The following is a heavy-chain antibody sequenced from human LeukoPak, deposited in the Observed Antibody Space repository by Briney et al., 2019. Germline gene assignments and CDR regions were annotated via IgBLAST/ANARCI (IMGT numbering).Heavy chain of an antibody. D-gene: IGHD5-24*01. CDR1: GGSISSSSYY. CDR2: IYYSGST. J-gene: IGHJ4*02. Sequence: SETLSLTCTVSGGSISSSSYYWSRIRQPPGKGLEWIGYIYYSGSTNYNPSLKSRVTISVDTSKDQFSLKLSSVTAADTAVYYCASRDGYNRFDYWGQGTLVTVSS. V-gene: IGHV4-61*01. CDR3: ASRDGYNRFDY.